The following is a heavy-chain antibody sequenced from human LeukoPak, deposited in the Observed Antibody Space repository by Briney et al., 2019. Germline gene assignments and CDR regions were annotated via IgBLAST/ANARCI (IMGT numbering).Heavy chain of an antibody. CDR2: IYHSGST. Sequence: SETLSLTCTVSGYSISSGYYWGWIRQPPGKGLEWIGSIYHSGSTYYNPSLKGRVTISVDTSKNQFSLKLSSVTAADTAVYYCAREGIVGATVDYWGQGTLVTVSS. D-gene: IGHD1-26*01. J-gene: IGHJ4*02. V-gene: IGHV4-38-2*02. CDR3: AREGIVGATVDY. CDR1: GYSISSGYY.